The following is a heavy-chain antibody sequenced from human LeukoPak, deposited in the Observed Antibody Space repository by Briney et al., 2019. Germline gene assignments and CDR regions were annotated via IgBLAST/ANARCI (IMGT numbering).Heavy chain of an antibody. J-gene: IGHJ4*02. CDR2: IYYSGST. CDR1: GGSVSSGSYY. CDR3: ASVYSSSWYVDY. V-gene: IGHV4-61*01. D-gene: IGHD6-13*01. Sequence: SETLPLTCTVSGGSVSSGSYYWSWIRQPPGKGLEWIGYIYYSGSTNYNPSLKSRVTISVDTSKNQFSLKLSSVTAADTAVYYCASVYSSSWYVDYWGQGTLVTVSS.